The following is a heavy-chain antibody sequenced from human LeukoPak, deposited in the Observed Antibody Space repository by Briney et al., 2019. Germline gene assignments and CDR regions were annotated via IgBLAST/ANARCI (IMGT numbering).Heavy chain of an antibody. V-gene: IGHV5-51*01. CDR1: GYSFTRYW. CDR2: ILPADSET. J-gene: IGHJ3*02. D-gene: IGHD3-10*01. CDR3: ARLGPGFDAFDI. Sequence: GESLKISCKGSGYSFTRYWIGWVRQMPGKGLEWMGLILPADSETRYSPSFQGQVNISADRSISTAYLQWSSLKASDTAMYYCARLGPGFDAFDIWGQGTMVTVSS.